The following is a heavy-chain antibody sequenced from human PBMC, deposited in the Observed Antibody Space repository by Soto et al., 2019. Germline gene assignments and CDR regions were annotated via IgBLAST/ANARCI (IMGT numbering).Heavy chain of an antibody. CDR2: ISSGSSTI. V-gene: IGHV3-48*01. D-gene: IGHD5-12*01. CDR1: GFTFSTYS. J-gene: IGHJ6*03. CDR3: ARAFGATTNFSPSYYMDV. Sequence: SLRLSCAASGFTFSTYSMNWVRQAPGKGLEWVSYISSGSSTIYYADSVKGRFTISRDNAKNSLYLQMNSLRAEDTAIYYCARAFGATTNFSPSYYMDVWGQGTTLTVSS.